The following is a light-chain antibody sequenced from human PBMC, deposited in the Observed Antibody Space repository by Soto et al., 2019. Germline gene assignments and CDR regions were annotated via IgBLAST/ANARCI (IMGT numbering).Light chain of an antibody. CDR1: QSISSSY. J-gene: IGKJ2*01. V-gene: IGKV3-20*01. CDR2: GTS. CDR3: QQYGGSPLYT. Sequence: EIVLTQSPGTLSLSPGERATLSCRASQSISSSYLAWYQQKPGQAPRLLIYGTSNSATDIPDRFSGSGSGTDFTLTISRLEPEDFAVYYCQQYGGSPLYTFGQGTKLEIK.